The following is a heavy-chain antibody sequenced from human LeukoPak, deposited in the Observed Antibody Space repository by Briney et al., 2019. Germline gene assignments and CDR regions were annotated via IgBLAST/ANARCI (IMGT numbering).Heavy chain of an antibody. CDR2: IYYSGST. J-gene: IGHJ4*02. D-gene: IGHD3-10*01. CDR3: ARAVWGFGELSTGYFDY. CDR1: GGSISSSSYY. Sequence: PSETLSLTCTVSGGSISSSSYYWGWIRQPPGKGLEWIGSIYYSGSTYYNPSLKSRVTISVDRSKNQFSLKLSSVTAADTAVYYCARAVWGFGELSTGYFDYWGQGTLVTVSS. V-gene: IGHV4-39*07.